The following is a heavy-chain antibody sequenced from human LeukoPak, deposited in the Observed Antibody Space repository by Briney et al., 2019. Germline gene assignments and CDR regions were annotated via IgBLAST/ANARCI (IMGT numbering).Heavy chain of an antibody. CDR1: GGSFSGYY. J-gene: IGHJ5*02. Sequence: PSETLSLTCAVYGGSFSGYYWSWIRQPPGKGLEWIGEINHSGSTNYNPSLKSRVTISVDTSKNQFSLKLSSVTAADTAVYYCARLSSSWSNWFDPWGQGTLVTVSS. CDR3: ARLSSSWSNWFDP. V-gene: IGHV4-34*01. D-gene: IGHD6-13*01. CDR2: INHSGST.